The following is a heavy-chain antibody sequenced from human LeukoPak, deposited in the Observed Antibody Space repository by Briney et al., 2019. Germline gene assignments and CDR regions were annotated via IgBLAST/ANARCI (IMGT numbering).Heavy chain of an antibody. CDR2: IKPSGGST. J-gene: IGHJ4*02. Sequence: ASVTVSCKASGYTFTSYNMHWVRQAPGQGLEWMGIIKPSGGSTTYAQKFQGRVTMTRDMSTSTLYMELSSLRSEDTAVYYCARDHAVGDGYNYSVWGQGTLVTVSS. D-gene: IGHD5-24*01. CDR1: GYTFTSYN. V-gene: IGHV1-46*01. CDR3: ARDHAVGDGYNYSV.